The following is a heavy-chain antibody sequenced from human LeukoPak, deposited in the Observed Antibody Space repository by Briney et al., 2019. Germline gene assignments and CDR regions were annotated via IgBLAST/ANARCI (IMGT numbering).Heavy chain of an antibody. CDR2: ISAYKGNT. CDR3: ARVPTTDIVATRSDY. Sequence: PGASVKVSCKASGYXFTSNGISWVRQAPGQGLEWMGWISAYKGNTNYAQKFQGRVTMTSDTSTSTAYMELRSLRSDDTAVYYCARVPTTDIVATRSDYWGQGTRVTVPS. J-gene: IGHJ4*02. V-gene: IGHV1-18*01. CDR1: GYXFTSNG. D-gene: IGHD5-12*01.